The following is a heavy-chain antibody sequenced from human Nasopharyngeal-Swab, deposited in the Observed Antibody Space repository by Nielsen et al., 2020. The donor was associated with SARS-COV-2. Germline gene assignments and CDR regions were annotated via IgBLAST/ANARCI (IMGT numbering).Heavy chain of an antibody. CDR3: ARDGYFDWLALSWFDP. CDR1: GYTFTSYA. CDR2: INTNTGNP. V-gene: IGHV7-4-1*02. D-gene: IGHD3-9*01. J-gene: IGHJ5*02. Sequence: ASVKVSCKASGYTFTSYAMNWVRQAPGQGLEWMGWINTNTGNPTHAQGFTGRFVFSLDTSVSTAYLQISSLKAEDTAVYYCARDGYFDWLALSWFDPWGQGTLVTVSS.